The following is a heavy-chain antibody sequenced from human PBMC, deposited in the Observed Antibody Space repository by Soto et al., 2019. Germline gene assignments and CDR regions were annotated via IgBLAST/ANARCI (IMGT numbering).Heavy chain of an antibody. D-gene: IGHD3-3*01. CDR3: ARGGYDFGAEDY. CDR2: IKQDGSKQ. J-gene: IGHJ4*02. Sequence: VQLVESGGTLVQPGESLRLSCTVSGFTFDAFWMTWVRQAPGKGLEWVANIKQDGSKQYYVDSVKGRFTISRDNAKSSLYLQMNSLRVEDPAVYYCARGGYDFGAEDYWGQGTLVTVSS. V-gene: IGHV3-7*01. CDR1: GFTFDAFW.